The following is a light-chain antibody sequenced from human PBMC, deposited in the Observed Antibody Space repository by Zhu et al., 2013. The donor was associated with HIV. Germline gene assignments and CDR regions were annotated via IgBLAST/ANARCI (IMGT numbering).Light chain of an antibody. CDR2: GNS. CDR3: QSYDNNLHVV. CDR1: SSNIGAGYA. J-gene: IGLJ2*01. Sequence: QSVLTQPPSVSGAPGQRVTISCTGSSSNIGAGYAIHWYQQLPGTAPNLLIYGNSNRPSGVPDRFSGSKSGASASLAITGLQAEDEADYYCQSYDNNLHVVFGGGTKLTVL. V-gene: IGLV1-40*01.